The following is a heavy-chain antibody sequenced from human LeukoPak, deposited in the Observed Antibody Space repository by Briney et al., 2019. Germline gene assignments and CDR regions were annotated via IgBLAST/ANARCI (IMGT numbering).Heavy chain of an antibody. V-gene: IGHV3-48*03. CDR1: GFTFSSYE. D-gene: IGHD6-19*01. CDR2: ISGSGSTI. CDR3: ARDLESGYSSADDAFDI. Sequence: GGSLRLSCAASGFTFSSYEMNWVRQAPGKGLEWVSYISGSGSTIYDADSVKGRFTISRDNAKNSLYLQMNSLRAEDTALYYCARDLESGYSSADDAFDIWGQGTMVTVSS. J-gene: IGHJ3*02.